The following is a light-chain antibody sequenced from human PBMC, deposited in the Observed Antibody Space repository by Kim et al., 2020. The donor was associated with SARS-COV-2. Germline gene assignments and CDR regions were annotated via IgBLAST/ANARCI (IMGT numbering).Light chain of an antibody. CDR3: QSYDSSLSGSRV. CDR1: SSNIGAGYD. V-gene: IGLV1-40*01. CDR2: GNS. Sequence: QSVLTQPPSVSGAPGQRVTIYCTGSSSNIGAGYDVHWYQQLPGTAPKLLIYGNSNRPSGVPDRFSGSKSGTSASLAITGLQAEDEADYYCQSYDSSLSGSRVFDGGTQLTVL. J-gene: IGLJ3*02.